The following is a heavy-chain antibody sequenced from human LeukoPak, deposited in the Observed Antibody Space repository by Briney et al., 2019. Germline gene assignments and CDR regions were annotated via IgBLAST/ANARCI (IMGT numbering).Heavy chain of an antibody. CDR2: ISSSGSTI. Sequence: PGGSRRLSCAASGFTFSSYEMNWVRQAPGKGLEWVSYISSSGSTIYYADSVKGRFTISRANAKNSLYLQMNSLRAEDTAVYYCARRLYYGMDVWGQGTTVTVSS. CDR3: ARRLYYGMDV. D-gene: IGHD2-21*01. V-gene: IGHV3-48*03. CDR1: GFTFSSYE. J-gene: IGHJ6*02.